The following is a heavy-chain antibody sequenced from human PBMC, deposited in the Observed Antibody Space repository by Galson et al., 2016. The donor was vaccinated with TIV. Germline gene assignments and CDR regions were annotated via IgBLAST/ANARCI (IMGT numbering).Heavy chain of an antibody. CDR2: LSYDGREK. D-gene: IGHD2-8*01. Sequence: SLRLSCAASGFIFNNYAIHWVRQAPGKGLEWVAVLSYDGREKYYADSVRVRFTISRDNSNTVYLRMDSLRPEDTATFYCAKTYHSLKGNGDWLMAFDVWGQGTMVIVAS. CDR3: AKTYHSLKGNGDWLMAFDV. CDR1: GFIFNNYA. V-gene: IGHV3-30*18. J-gene: IGHJ3*01.